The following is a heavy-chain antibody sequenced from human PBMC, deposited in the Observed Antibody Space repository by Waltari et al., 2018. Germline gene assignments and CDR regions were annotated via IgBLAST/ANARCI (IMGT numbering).Heavy chain of an antibody. CDR1: GGSISSSSYY. D-gene: IGHD3-10*01. J-gene: IGHJ3*02. CDR2: IYYSGST. V-gene: IGHV4-39*01. CDR3: ARITAWFGELGPETDAFDI. Sequence: QLQLQESGPGLVKPSETLSLTCTVSGGSISSSSYYWGWIRQPPGKGLEWIGSIYYSGSTNYNPSLKSRVTISVDTSKNQFSLKLSSVTAADTAVYYCARITAWFGELGPETDAFDIWGQGTMVTVSS.